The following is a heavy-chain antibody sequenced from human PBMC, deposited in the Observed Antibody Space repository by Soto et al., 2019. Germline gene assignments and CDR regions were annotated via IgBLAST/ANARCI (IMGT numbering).Heavy chain of an antibody. CDR1: GFTFSSYA. CDR3: AKILALRFLERGLDY. J-gene: IGHJ4*02. CDR2: ISGSGGST. Sequence: XGFLGLSCAASGFTFSSYAMSWVRQAAGKGLEWVSAISGSGGSTYYADSVKGRFTITRDNSKNTLYLQMNSLRAEDTDVYYCAKILALRFLERGLDYWGQGTLVTVSS. V-gene: IGHV3-23*01. D-gene: IGHD3-3*01.